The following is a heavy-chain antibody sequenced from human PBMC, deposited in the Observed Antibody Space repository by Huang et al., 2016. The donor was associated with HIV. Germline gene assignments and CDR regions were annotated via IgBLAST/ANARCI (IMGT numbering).Heavy chain of an antibody. V-gene: IGHV3-74*01. CDR3: VRDPRIQSWLNYFDY. Sequence: EVQLVESGGGLVQPGGSLRLSCAASGFTFSSYWMHWVRQAPGKGLVWVSRINSCGSSSGYADSVKGRFTSSRDNAKNTLYLQMNSLRAEDTAVYYCVRDPRIQSWLNYFDYWGQGTLVSVSS. D-gene: IGHD3-22*01. CDR2: INSCGSSS. CDR1: GFTFSSYW. J-gene: IGHJ4*02.